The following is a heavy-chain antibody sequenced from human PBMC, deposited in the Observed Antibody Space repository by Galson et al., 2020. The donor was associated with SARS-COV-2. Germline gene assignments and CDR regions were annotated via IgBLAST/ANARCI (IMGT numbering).Heavy chain of an antibody. CDR3: ARLGTYYDILTGYRNWSFDL. CDR1: GFTFNNNW. V-gene: IGHV3-7*01. Sequence: GGSLRLSCAASGFTFNNNWMSWVRQAPGKGLQWVANIRQDGLENYYVDSVKGRFTISRDNARNSLFLQMNSLTVEDTAVYFCARLGTYYDILTGYRNWSFDLWGRGTLLTVSS. CDR2: IRQDGLEN. J-gene: IGHJ2*01. D-gene: IGHD3-9*01.